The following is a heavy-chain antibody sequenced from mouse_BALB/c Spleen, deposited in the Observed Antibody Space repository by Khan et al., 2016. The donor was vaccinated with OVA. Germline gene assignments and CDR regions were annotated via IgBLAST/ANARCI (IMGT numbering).Heavy chain of an antibody. J-gene: IGHJ1*01. D-gene: IGHD1-1*01. CDR2: INTNTGET. CDR1: GYTFTNYG. Sequence: QIQLVQSGPELKKPGETVKISCKASGYTFTNYGVNWVKQAPEKGLKWMGWINTNTGETTYGDDFKGRFAFSLETSASTAYLQINRLKNEDMAKXSCARSGGVLFYGGYFDVWGAGTTVTVSS. CDR3: ARSGGVLFYGGYFDV. V-gene: IGHV9-1*02.